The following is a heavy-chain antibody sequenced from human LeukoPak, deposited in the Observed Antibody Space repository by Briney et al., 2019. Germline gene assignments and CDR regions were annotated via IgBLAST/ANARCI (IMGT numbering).Heavy chain of an antibody. D-gene: IGHD3-10*01. Sequence: SETLSLTCTVSGGSIISYYWSWIRQPPGKGLEWIGYIYYSGSTNYNPSLKSRVTISVDTSKNQFSLKLSSVTAADTAVYYCARALYGSGSYSPDAFDIWGQGTMVTVSS. J-gene: IGHJ3*02. V-gene: IGHV4-59*08. CDR3: ARALYGSGSYSPDAFDI. CDR1: GGSIISYY. CDR2: IYYSGST.